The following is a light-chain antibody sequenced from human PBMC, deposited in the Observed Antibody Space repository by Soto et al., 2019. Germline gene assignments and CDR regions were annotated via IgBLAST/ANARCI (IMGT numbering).Light chain of an antibody. Sequence: EIVLTQSPGTLSLSPGQRATLACSASQSVSNRYLAWYQQKPGQAPRLLIYGASTRATGIPARFSGSGSGTEFTLTISSLQSEDFAVYYCQQYNNWPPSFGPGTKVDI. J-gene: IGKJ3*01. V-gene: IGKV3-15*01. CDR1: QSVSNRY. CDR2: GAS. CDR3: QQYNNWPPS.